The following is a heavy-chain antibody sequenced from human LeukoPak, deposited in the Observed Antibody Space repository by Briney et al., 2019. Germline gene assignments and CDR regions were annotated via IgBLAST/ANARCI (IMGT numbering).Heavy chain of an antibody. D-gene: IGHD6-19*01. CDR1: GYNFGTSW. CDR3: ARRANSGWLLASYFDC. V-gene: IGHV5-51*01. Sequence: GESLKISCKGSGYNFGTSWIGWVRQMPGKGLEWMRIIYPGDSDTRYTPSFQGQVTISVDKSITTAYLQWSSLKASDTATYYCARRANSGWLLASYFDCWGQGTLVTVSS. CDR2: IYPGDSDT. J-gene: IGHJ4*02.